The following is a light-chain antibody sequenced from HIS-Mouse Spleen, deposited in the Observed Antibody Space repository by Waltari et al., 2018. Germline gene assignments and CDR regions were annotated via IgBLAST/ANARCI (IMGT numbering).Light chain of an antibody. CDR1: SSDVGSYNL. CDR3: CSHAGSSTFK. Sequence: QSALTQPASVSGSPGQSITISCTGTSSDVGSYNLVSWYQQHPGKAPKLMIYEGSKRPSGVSNRFSGSKSGNTASLTISGLQAEDEADYYCCSHAGSSTFKFGGGTKLTVL. V-gene: IGLV2-23*03. CDR2: EGS. J-gene: IGLJ3*02.